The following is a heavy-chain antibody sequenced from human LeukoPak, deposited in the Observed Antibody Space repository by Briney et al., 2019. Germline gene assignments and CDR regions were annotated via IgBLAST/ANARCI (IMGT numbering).Heavy chain of an antibody. CDR1: GFTFSNAW. J-gene: IGHJ4*02. CDR3: ARGNDYYDFWSGYPPYFDY. Sequence: LSCAASGFTFSNAWMNWVRQAPGKGLEWIGSIYHSGSTYYNPSLKSRVTISVDTSKNQFSLKLSSVTAADTAVYYCARGNDYYDFWSGYPPYFDYWGQGTLVTVSS. D-gene: IGHD3-3*01. CDR2: IYHSGST. V-gene: IGHV4-38-2*01.